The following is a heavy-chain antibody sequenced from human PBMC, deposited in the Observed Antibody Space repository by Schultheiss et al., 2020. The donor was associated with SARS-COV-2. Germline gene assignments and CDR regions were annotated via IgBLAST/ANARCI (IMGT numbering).Heavy chain of an antibody. CDR2: TRNKANSYTT. V-gene: IGHV3-72*01. Sequence: GGSLRLSCAASGFTFSSYWMSWVRQASGKGLEWVGRTRNKANSYTTEYAASVKGRFTISRDDSKNSLYLQMNSLKTEDTAVYYCAREGDFGYYFDYWGQGTLVTVSS. CDR3: AREGDFGYYFDY. D-gene: IGHD4-17*01. CDR1: GFTFSSYW. J-gene: IGHJ4*02.